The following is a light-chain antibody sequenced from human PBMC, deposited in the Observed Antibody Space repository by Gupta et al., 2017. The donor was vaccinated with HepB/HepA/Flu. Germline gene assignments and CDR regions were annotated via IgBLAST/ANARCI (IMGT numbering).Light chain of an antibody. V-gene: IGLV2-14*03. CDR3: SSYGTADI. Sequence: SAPTQPASVSGSPGQSITLSCTGTSNDIGSNKYVSWYQQFPGRAPKLMIYDVSNRPSGVSYRFSGSKSGNTASLTISGLQAEDEADYYCSSYGTADIFGTGTRVIVL. CDR1: SNDIGSNKY. J-gene: IGLJ1*01. CDR2: DVS.